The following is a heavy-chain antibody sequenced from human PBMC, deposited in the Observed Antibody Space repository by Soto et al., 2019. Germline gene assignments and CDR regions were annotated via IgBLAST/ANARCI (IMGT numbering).Heavy chain of an antibody. CDR3: AKDSNYYGSGSADN. Sequence: QVQLVESGGGEVQPGNSLRLSCAASGFALNDFGMHWIRQAPGKGLEWVAVISYDDSYIYYADSVKGRFTISRDNFKNALYLQMNTLRAEDSAVYYCAKDSNYYGSGSADNWGQGTLVRDSS. CDR2: ISYDDSYI. J-gene: IGHJ4*02. V-gene: IGHV3-30*18. D-gene: IGHD3-10*01. CDR1: GFALNDFG.